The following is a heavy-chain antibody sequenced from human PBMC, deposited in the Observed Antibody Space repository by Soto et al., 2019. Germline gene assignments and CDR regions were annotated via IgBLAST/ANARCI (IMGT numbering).Heavy chain of an antibody. V-gene: IGHV4-30-2*01. J-gene: IGHJ4*02. Sequence: SETLSLTCAVSGGSIGSAGYSWNWIRQPPGKGLEWIGYIYHTGSFYYNPSLKSRVTISVDRSKNQFSLKLSSVTAADTAVYYCARAVGYEDRGYYLGDFDYWGQGTLVTVSS. CDR1: GGSIGSAGYS. D-gene: IGHD3-3*01. CDR2: IYHTGSF. CDR3: ARAVGYEDRGYYLGDFDY.